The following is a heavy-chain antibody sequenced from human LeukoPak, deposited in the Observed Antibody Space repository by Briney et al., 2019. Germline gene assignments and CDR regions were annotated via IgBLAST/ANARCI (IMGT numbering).Heavy chain of an antibody. J-gene: IGHJ4*02. CDR2: IIPIFGTA. CDR1: GGTFSSYA. CDR3: ASNYGDLGFDY. V-gene: IGHV1-69*13. D-gene: IGHD4-17*01. Sequence: ASVKVSCKASGGTFSSYAISWVRQAPGQGLEWMGGIIPIFGTANYAQKFQGRVTITADESTSTAYMELSSLRSEDTAVYYCASNYGDLGFDYWGQGTLVTVSS.